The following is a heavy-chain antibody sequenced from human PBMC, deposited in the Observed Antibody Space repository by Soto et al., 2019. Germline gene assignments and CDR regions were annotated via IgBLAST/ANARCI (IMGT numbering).Heavy chain of an antibody. CDR1: GYIFTSYG. CDR2: ISAHNGNT. CDR3: ARGRYGDY. D-gene: IGHD1-1*01. V-gene: IGHV1-18*01. Sequence: QVHLVQSGAEVKKPGASEKVSCKGTGYIFTSYGITWVRQAPGQGLEWMGWISAHNGNTDYAQKLQGRVTVTRDTSTSTAYMELRSLRSDDTAVYYCARGRYGDYWGQGALVTVSS. J-gene: IGHJ4*02.